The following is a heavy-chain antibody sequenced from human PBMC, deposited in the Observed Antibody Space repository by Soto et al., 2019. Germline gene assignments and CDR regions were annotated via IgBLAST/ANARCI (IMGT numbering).Heavy chain of an antibody. D-gene: IGHD3-3*01. CDR1: GYSISSGYY. V-gene: IGHV4-38-2*01. CDR2: IDHSGST. CDR3: ARAITIFGVVPTPEFPHRKYYFDY. J-gene: IGHJ4*02. Sequence: PSETLSLTCAVSGYSISSGYYWGWIRQPPGKGLEWIGSIDHSGSTYYNPSLKSRVTISVDTSKNQFSLKLSSVTAADTAVYYCARAITIFGVVPTPEFPHRKYYFDYWGQGTLVTVSS.